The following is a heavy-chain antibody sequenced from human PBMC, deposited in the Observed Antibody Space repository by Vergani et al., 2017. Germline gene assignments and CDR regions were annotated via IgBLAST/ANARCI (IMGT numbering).Heavy chain of an antibody. V-gene: IGHV3-11*01. J-gene: IGHJ6*03. CDR2: ISSSGSTI. Sequence: QVQLVESGGGLVKPGGSLRLSCAASGFTFSDYYMSWIRQAPGKGLEWVSYISSSGSTIYYADSVKGRFTISRDNAKNSLYLQINSLRAEDTAVYYCARVLRGYSYGYVDYYYYMDVWGKGTTVTVSS. D-gene: IGHD5-18*01. CDR3: ARVLRGYSYGYVDYYYYMDV. CDR1: GFTFSDYY.